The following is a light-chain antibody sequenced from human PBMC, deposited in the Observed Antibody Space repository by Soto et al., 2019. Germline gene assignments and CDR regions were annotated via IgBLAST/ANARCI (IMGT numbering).Light chain of an antibody. CDR2: AAS. V-gene: IGKV1-39*01. CDR1: HIIIRY. Sequence: DIQITQSPSSLSASVGDRVTITCRASHIIIRYLNWYQQKPGSAPNLLIYAASNLQSGVPSIFSGSASGTEFTLTISSLQPEDFATYYCQQSYSTLFSFGPGTKVEIK. CDR3: QQSYSTLFS. J-gene: IGKJ3*01.